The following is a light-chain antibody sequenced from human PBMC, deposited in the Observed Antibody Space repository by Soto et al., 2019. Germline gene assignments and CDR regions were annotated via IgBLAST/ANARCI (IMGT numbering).Light chain of an antibody. CDR1: QDIRND. CDR2: AAS. J-gene: IGKJ1*01. Sequence: DIEITQSPYTLSASVGDRETISGRASQDIRNDLGWFQQKPGKAPKHLIYAASRLDSGVPSRVSGSGSGTEFILTIRCLQQQDFPTYNSLRHNNYPPTFSQGTRVDI. V-gene: IGKV1-17*01. CDR3: LRHNNYPPT.